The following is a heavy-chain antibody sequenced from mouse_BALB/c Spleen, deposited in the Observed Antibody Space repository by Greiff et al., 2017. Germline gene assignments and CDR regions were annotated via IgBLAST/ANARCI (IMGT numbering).Heavy chain of an antibody. CDR1: GYTFTSYY. D-gene: IGHD2-1*01. CDR2: INPSNGGT. J-gene: IGHJ3*01. V-gene: IGHV1S81*02. CDR3: TSGNSVDY. Sequence: VQLQQPGAELVKPGASVKLSCKASGYTFTSYYMYWVKQRPGQGLEWIGGINPSNGGTNFNEKFKSKATLTVDKSSSTAYMQLSSLTSEDSAVYYCTSGNSVDYWGQGTLVTVSA.